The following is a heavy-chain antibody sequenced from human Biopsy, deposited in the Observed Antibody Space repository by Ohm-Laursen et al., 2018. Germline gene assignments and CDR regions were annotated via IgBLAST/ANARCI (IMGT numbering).Heavy chain of an antibody. J-gene: IGHJ6*02. Sequence: PGTLFLTCTVSGGSISSDYWSWIRQTPGKGLEWIGYIYYSGSTNYNPSLKSRVTISVDTSKNQFSLRLNSVTAADTAVYYCARATNSTGWPYYYFYGMDVWGQGTTVTVSS. CDR2: IYYSGST. CDR3: ARATNSTGWPYYYFYGMDV. V-gene: IGHV4-59*01. D-gene: IGHD2/OR15-2a*01. CDR1: GGSISSDY.